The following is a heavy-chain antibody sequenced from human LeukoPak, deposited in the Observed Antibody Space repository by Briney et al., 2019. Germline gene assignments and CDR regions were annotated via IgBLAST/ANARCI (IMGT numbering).Heavy chain of an antibody. J-gene: IGHJ4*02. CDR1: GGTFSSYA. V-gene: IGHV1-69*04. CDR2: IIPILGIA. Sequence: GASVKVSCKASGGTFSSYAISWVRQAPGQGLEWMGRIIPILGIANYAQKFQGRVTITADKSTSTAYMELSSLRSEDTAVYYCARKLSPDVGGDRPGDYWGQGTLVTVSS. D-gene: IGHD2-21*02. CDR3: ARKLSPDVGGDRPGDY.